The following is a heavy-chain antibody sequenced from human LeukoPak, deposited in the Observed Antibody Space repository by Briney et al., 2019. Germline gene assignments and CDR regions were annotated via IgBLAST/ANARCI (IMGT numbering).Heavy chain of an antibody. V-gene: IGHV3-66*02. D-gene: IGHD1-26*01. J-gene: IGHJ4*02. CDR1: GFSISSGY. Sequence: GGSLRLSCVASGFSISSGYMAWARQAPGKALEWVSLLYSDDSAYYPDSVKGRFTISRDNSKSTLHLQMDTLRTEDTAMYYCTRDPWQGSTTLHWGQGIMVTVSS. CDR2: LYSDDSA. CDR3: TRDPWQGSTTLH.